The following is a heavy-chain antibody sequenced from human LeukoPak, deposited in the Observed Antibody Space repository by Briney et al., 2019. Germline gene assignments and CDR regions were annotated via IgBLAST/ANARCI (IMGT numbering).Heavy chain of an antibody. V-gene: IGHV1-2*02. D-gene: IGHD2-2*01. J-gene: IGHJ6*03. Sequence: ASVKVSCKASGYTFTGYYMHWVRQAPGQGLEWMGWINPNSGGTIYAQKFQGRVTMTRDTSISTAYMELSRLRSDDTAVYYCARDGEFCSSTSCPSYYYYYYMDVWGKGTTVTVSS. CDR3: ARDGEFCSSTSCPSYYYYYYMDV. CDR1: GYTFTGYY. CDR2: INPNSGGT.